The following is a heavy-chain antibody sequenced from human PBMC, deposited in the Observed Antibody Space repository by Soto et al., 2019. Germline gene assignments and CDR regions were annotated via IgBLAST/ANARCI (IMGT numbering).Heavy chain of an antibody. Sequence: SEALSLTCAVYGGFLSESYWTWIRQPPGKGLEWIGESNHVGGTNYNPSLKSRVTMSVDTSQNQFSLRLISVTAADTAMYFCVRIRYQLPSSVLWLDPWGQGTPVTVSS. J-gene: IGHJ5*02. CDR2: SNHVGGT. D-gene: IGHD3-16*01. CDR1: GGFLSESY. V-gene: IGHV4-34*01. CDR3: VRIRYQLPSSVLWLDP.